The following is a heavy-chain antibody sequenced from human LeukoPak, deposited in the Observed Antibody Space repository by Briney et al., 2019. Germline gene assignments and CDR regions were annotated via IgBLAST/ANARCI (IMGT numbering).Heavy chain of an antibody. J-gene: IGHJ5*02. Sequence: ASVKVSCKASGYTFTTYGISWVRQAPGQGLEWMGWIITYNGNTNYAQKLQGRVTMTTDTSTSTAYMELRSLRSDDTAMYYCARNIYCSSTSCMFDPWGQGTLVTVSS. CDR2: IITYNGNT. CDR3: ARNIYCSSTSCMFDP. D-gene: IGHD2-2*01. CDR1: GYTFTTYG. V-gene: IGHV1-18*01.